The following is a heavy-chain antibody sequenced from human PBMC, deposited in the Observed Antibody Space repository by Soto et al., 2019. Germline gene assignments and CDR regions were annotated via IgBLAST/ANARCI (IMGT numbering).Heavy chain of an antibody. Sequence: TLSLTRTVSGDSIRIAGYSGTWIHQHPGKGLEWIGYIYYSGSTYYNPSLKSRVTISVDTSKNQFSLKLSSVTAADTAVFYCAKSIAMIRGVILASDYWGQGTLVTVSP. CDR1: GDSIRIAGYS. J-gene: IGHJ4*02. CDR3: AKSIAMIRGVILASDY. D-gene: IGHD3-10*01. CDR2: IYYSGST. V-gene: IGHV4-31*02.